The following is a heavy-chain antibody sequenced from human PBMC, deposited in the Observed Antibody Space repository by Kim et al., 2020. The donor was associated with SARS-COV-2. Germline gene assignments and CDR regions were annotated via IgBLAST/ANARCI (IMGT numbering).Heavy chain of an antibody. CDR2: ISSSSSYI. Sequence: GGSLRLSCAASGFTFSSYSMNWVRQAPGKGLEWVSSISSSSSYIYYADSVKGRFTISRDNAKNSLYLQMNSLRAEDTAVYYCARELSAAAVYYYGMDVWGQVTTVTVSS. V-gene: IGHV3-21*01. J-gene: IGHJ6*02. D-gene: IGHD6-13*01. CDR3: ARELSAAAVYYYGMDV. CDR1: GFTFSSYS.